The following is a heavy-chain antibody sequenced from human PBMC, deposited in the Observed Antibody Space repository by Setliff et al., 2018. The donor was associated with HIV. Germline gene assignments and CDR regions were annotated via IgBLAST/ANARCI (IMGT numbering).Heavy chain of an antibody. D-gene: IGHD3-22*01. CDR1: GGSFTGYY. CDR2: VNHSGST. Sequence: SETLSLTCAVYGGSFTGYYWTWIRQSPGKGLEWIGEVNHSGSTNYNPSLKSQVTIAVDTSKNQFSLKLSSVTAADTAMYHCARVYYFDRSGYYQRGDVFDIWGQGTMVTVSS. V-gene: IGHV4-34*01. CDR3: ARVYYFDRSGYYQRGDVFDI. J-gene: IGHJ3*02.